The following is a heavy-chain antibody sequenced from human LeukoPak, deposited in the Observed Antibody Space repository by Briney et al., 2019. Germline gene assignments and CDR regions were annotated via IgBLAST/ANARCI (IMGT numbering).Heavy chain of an antibody. D-gene: IGHD6-6*01. CDR1: GGSISSYY. CDR2: IYYSGST. J-gene: IGHJ4*02. Sequence: SETLSLPCTVSGGSISSYYWSWIRQPPGKGLEWIGYIYYSGSTNYNPSLKSRVTISVDTSKNQFSLKLSSVTAADTAVYYCARGSGGQLVAFDYWGQGTLVTVSS. V-gene: IGHV4-59*01. CDR3: ARGSGGQLVAFDY.